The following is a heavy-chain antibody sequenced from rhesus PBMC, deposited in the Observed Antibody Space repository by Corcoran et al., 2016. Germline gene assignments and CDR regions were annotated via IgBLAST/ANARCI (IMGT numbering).Heavy chain of an antibody. Sequence: QVQLQESGPAVVKPSETLSLTCAVSGGSISSSNWWSWIRQSPGKGLEWIGGIYDSGGSTEYNPSLKSRVTNSIDTSKNQFSLKLSSVTAADTAVYYCARLNYGWYFDLWGPGTPITISS. J-gene: IGHJ2*01. CDR3: ARLNYGWYFDL. CDR1: GGSISSSNW. D-gene: IGHD3-9*01. CDR2: IYDSGGST. V-gene: IGHV4-93*02.